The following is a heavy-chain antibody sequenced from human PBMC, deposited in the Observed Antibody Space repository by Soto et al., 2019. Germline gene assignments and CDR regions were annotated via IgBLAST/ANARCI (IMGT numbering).Heavy chain of an antibody. D-gene: IGHD1-1*01. CDR3: ARGRELELPGAYDI. Sequence: QVQLQESGPGLVRPSETLSLTCTVSGDSVKSGAYYWTWLRQSPGKGLERIGYMSYGGSTNYNPSLKSGVAVSGGTSKKHLLLNLRSVTAADTAVYYCARGRELELPGAYDIWGQGTKVTVSS. V-gene: IGHV4-61*03. CDR1: GDSVKSGAYY. CDR2: MSYGGST. J-gene: IGHJ3*02.